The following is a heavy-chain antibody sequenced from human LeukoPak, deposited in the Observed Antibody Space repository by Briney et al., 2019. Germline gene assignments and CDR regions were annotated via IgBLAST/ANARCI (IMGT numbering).Heavy chain of an antibody. D-gene: IGHD5-18*01. CDR2: INPNSGGT. CDR3: ARPGGGYSYGLVNY. J-gene: IGHJ4*02. CDR1: GYTFTGYY. Sequence: GASVKVSCKASGYTFTGYYMHWVQQAPGQGLGWMGWINPNSGGTNYAQKFQGRVTMTRDTSISTAYMELSRLRSDDTAVYYCARPGGGYSYGLVNYWGQGTLVTVSS. V-gene: IGHV1-2*02.